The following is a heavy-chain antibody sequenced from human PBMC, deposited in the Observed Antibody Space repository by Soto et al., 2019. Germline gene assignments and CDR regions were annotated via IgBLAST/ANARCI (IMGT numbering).Heavy chain of an antibody. Sequence: SETLSLTCTVSGGSISSGDYYWSWIRQPPGKGLEWIGYIYYSGSTYYNPSLKSRVTISVDTSKNQFSLKLSSVTAADTAVYYCARGGGSYEGFYGMDVWGQGTTVTVSS. CDR1: GGSISSGDYY. D-gene: IGHD1-26*01. CDR3: ARGGGSYEGFYGMDV. CDR2: IYYSGST. J-gene: IGHJ6*02. V-gene: IGHV4-30-4*01.